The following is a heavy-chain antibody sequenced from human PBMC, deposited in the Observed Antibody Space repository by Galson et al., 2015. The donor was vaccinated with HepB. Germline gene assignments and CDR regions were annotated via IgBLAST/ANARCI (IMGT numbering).Heavy chain of an antibody. J-gene: IGHJ1*01. D-gene: IGHD5-24*01. CDR2: ISSSGSTI. CDR1: GFTFSSYE. CDR3: ARDGWLQFNVFESAEYFQH. V-gene: IGHV3-48*03. Sequence: SLRLSCAASGFTFSSYEMNWVRQAPGKGLEWVSYISSSGSTIYYADSVKGRFTISRDNAKNSLYLQMNSLRAEDTAVYYCARDGWLQFNVFESAEYFQHWGQGTLVTVSS.